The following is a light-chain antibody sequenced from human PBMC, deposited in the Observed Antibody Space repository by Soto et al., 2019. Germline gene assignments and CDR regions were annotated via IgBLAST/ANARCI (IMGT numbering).Light chain of an antibody. CDR1: QSISSY. J-gene: IGKJ3*01. CDR3: PQSYSTPLT. V-gene: IGKV1-39*01. CDR2: AAS. Sequence: DIQMTQSPSSLSASVGDRVTITCRASQSISSYLNWYQQKPGKAPKLLIYAASSLQSGVPSRFSGSGSATDFTLTISSLQPEDFATYYCPQSYSTPLTFGPGTKVDIK.